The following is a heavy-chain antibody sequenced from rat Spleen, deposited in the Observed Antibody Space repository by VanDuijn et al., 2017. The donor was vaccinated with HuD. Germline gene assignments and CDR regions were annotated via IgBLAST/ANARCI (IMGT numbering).Heavy chain of an antibody. V-gene: IGHV5-29*01. CDR3: ARFPIYYYSALFDY. D-gene: IGHD1-1*01. Sequence: EVQLVESGGGLVQPGRSLKLSCAASGFTFSDYYMAWVRQAPTKGLEWVATISSDGRRNYYRDSVKGRFTISRDNAKTSLYLQMDSLRSEDTATYYCARFPIYYYSALFDYWGQGVTVTVSS. J-gene: IGHJ2*01. CDR1: GFTFSDYY. CDR2: ISSDGRRN.